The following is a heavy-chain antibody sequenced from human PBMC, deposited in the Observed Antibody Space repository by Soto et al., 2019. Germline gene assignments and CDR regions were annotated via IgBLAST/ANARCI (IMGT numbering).Heavy chain of an antibody. J-gene: IGHJ4*01. CDR2: VNPSSGET. Sequence: GASVKVSCKTSGYNFTNFDINCVLQSPLLWLVWMGWVNPSSGETGSAQNFQGRVTMTRDISTRTFFMQLTSLRSEDTAIYYCARLAEYCNGIKCYSNFDFWGRGTQVTVSS. CDR3: ARLAEYCNGIKCYSNFDF. D-gene: IGHD2-15*01. V-gene: IGHV1-8*01. CDR1: GYNFTNFD.